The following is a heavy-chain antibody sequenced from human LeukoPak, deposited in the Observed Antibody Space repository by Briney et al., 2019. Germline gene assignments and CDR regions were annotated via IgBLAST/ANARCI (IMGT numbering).Heavy chain of an antibody. CDR2: ISGSGGST. CDR3: AKDRLRYFDWPIIEAWYFDY. CDR1: GFTFSSYA. V-gene: IGHV3-23*01. D-gene: IGHD3-9*01. Sequence: GGSLRLSCATSGFTFSSYAMSWVRQAPGKGLEWVSGISGSGGSTFCADSVKGRFTISRDNSKNTLYLQMNSLRAEDTAVYYCAKDRLRYFDWPIIEAWYFDYWGQGTLVTVSS. J-gene: IGHJ4*02.